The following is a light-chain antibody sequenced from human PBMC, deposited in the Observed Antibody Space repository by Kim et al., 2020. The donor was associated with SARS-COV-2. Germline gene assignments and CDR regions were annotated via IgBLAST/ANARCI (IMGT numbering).Light chain of an antibody. J-gene: IGLJ3*02. Sequence: SYELTQPPSVSVAPGKTASITCGGNNIGSKSVHWYQQKPGQAPVLVIYYDSDRPSGIPERFSGSNSGNTATLTISMVEAGDEADYYCQVWDSSSDHWVFG. CDR3: QVWDSSSDHWV. CDR1: NIGSKS. V-gene: IGLV3-21*04. CDR2: YDS.